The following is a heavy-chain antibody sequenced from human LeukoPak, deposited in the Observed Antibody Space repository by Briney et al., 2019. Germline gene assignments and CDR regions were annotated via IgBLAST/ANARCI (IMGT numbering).Heavy chain of an antibody. CDR1: GASISTYY. Sequence: SETLSLTCTVSGASISTYYWSWIRQPPGKGLEWIGYIYYSGSTNYNPSLKSRVTISKDTSKHKFSLQLNSVTAADTAVYYCASVYPYYGSIDYVDYWGQGTLVTVSS. J-gene: IGHJ4*02. CDR3: ASVYPYYGSIDYVDY. CDR2: IYYSGST. V-gene: IGHV4-59*01. D-gene: IGHD3-22*01.